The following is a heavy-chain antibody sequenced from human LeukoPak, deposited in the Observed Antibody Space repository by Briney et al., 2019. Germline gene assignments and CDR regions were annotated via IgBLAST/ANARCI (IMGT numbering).Heavy chain of an antibody. CDR2: ISAYNGNT. J-gene: IGHJ6*02. Sequence: ASVKVSCKASGYTFTSYGISWVRQAPGQGLEWMGWISAYNGNTNYAQKLQGRVTMTTDTSTSTAYMELRSLRSDDTAVYYCAREGLIDTAMAWVVYYYYGMDVWGQGTTVTVSS. D-gene: IGHD5-18*01. CDR1: GYTFTSYG. V-gene: IGHV1-18*01. CDR3: AREGLIDTAMAWVVYYYYGMDV.